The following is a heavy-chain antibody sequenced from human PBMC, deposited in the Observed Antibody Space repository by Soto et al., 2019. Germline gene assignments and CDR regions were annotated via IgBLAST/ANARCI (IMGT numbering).Heavy chain of an antibody. CDR1: GFTFSSYA. CDR2: ISGSGGST. J-gene: IGHJ4*02. V-gene: IGHV3-23*01. D-gene: IGHD6-19*01. Sequence: GGSLRLSCAASGFTFSSYAMSWVRQAPGKGLEWVSAISGSGGSTYYADSVKGRFTISRDNSKNTLYLQMNSLRAEDTAVYYCAKTGHGSGWYSHIVFWGQGTLVTVSS. CDR3: AKTGHGSGWYSHIVF.